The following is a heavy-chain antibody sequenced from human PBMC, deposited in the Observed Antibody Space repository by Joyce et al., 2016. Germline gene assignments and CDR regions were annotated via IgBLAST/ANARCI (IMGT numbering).Heavy chain of an antibody. CDR1: GFTFSSYA. Sequence: EVQLLESGGGLVQPGGSLRLSCAAPGFTFSSYAMSWVRQAPGKGLEWGSTSRASGGSTYYADSVKGRFTISRDNAEDSLYLHMNSLRAEDTAVYYCATWAPTNYDFWSGYSYYFDNWGQGTLVTVSS. V-gene: IGHV3-23*01. J-gene: IGHJ4*02. CDR3: ATWAPTNYDFWSGYSYYFDN. D-gene: IGHD3-3*01. CDR2: SRASGGST.